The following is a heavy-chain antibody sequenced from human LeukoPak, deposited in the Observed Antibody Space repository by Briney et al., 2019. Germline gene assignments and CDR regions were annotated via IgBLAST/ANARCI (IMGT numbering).Heavy chain of an antibody. CDR1: GDSVSSNSAA. CDR3: ARDLPNYYDSSGYYSNTFDY. Sequence: SQTLSLTCAISGDSVSSNSAAWNWMRQSPSRGLEWLGRTYHRSKWYNDYAVSVKSRISINPDTSKNQFSLQLNSVTPEDTAVYYCARDLPNYYDSSGYYSNTFDYWGQGTLVTVSS. CDR2: TYHRSKWYN. J-gene: IGHJ4*02. V-gene: IGHV6-1*01. D-gene: IGHD3-22*01.